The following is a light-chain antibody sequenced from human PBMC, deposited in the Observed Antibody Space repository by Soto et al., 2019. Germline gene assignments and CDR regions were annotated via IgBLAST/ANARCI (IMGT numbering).Light chain of an antibody. CDR2: AAS. J-gene: IGKJ4*01. CDR3: QRYYSYPRT. CDR1: QGISSY. V-gene: IGKV1-8*01. Sequence: AIRMTQSPSSFSASTGDRVTITCRASQGISSYLAWYQQKPGKAPKLLIYAASTLQSGVPSRFSGSGSGTDFTLTISCLQSEEFATYYCQRYYSYPRTFGGGTNVDIK.